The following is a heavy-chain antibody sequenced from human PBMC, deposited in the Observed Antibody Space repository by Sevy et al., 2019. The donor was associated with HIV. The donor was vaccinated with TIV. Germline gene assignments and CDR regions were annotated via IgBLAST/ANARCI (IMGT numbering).Heavy chain of an antibody. V-gene: IGHV1-8*01. CDR3: ARGRLTGIGFDY. J-gene: IGHJ4*02. CDR1: GCTFTSYD. D-gene: IGHD7-27*01. Sequence: ASVKVSCKASGCTFTSYDINWVRQATGQGLEWMGWMNPNSGNTGYAQKFQGRVTMTRNTSISTAYMELSSLRSEDTAVYYCARGRLTGIGFDYWGQGTLVTVSS. CDR2: MNPNSGNT.